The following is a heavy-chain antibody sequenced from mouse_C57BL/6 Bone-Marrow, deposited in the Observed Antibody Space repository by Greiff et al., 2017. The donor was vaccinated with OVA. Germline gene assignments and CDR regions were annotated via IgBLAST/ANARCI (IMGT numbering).Heavy chain of an antibody. J-gene: IGHJ2*01. D-gene: IGHD2-3*01. Sequence: EVQLQQSGPELVKPGASVKISCKASGYTFTDYYMNWVKQSHGKSLEWIGDINPNNGGTSYNQKFKGKATLTVDKSSSTAYMELRSLTSEDSAVYYCARYGDGYLDYWGQGTTLTVSS. CDR1: GYTFTDYY. CDR3: ARYGDGYLDY. V-gene: IGHV1-26*01. CDR2: INPNNGGT.